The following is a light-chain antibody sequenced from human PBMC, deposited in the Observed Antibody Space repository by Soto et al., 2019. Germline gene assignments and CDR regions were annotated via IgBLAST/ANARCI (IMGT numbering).Light chain of an antibody. CDR3: QQYNVWPLT. Sequence: EIVMTQSPATLSVSPGERATLSCRASQSISSNLAWYQQKPGQTPKLLIYLVSTRATGIPARFSGGGSGTEFTLTISSLQSEDFAVYYCQQYNVWPLTFGGGTKVEFK. CDR2: LVS. CDR1: QSISSN. V-gene: IGKV3-15*01. J-gene: IGKJ4*01.